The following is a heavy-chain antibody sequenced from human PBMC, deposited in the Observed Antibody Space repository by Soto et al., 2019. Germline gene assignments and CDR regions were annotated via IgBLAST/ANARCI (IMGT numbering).Heavy chain of an antibody. CDR2: INPNSGDT. CDR3: ATTGLVVVTASAFDY. J-gene: IGHJ4*02. V-gene: IGHV1-2*02. CDR1: GYTFTGYY. Sequence: QVQLVQSGAEVKKPGASVKVSCKASGYTFTGYYMHWVRQAPGQGLEWMGWINPNSGDTNYAQKFQGRVTMTRDTSISTAYMELSRLRSDDTAVYYCATTGLVVVTASAFDYWGQGTLVTVSS. D-gene: IGHD2-21*02.